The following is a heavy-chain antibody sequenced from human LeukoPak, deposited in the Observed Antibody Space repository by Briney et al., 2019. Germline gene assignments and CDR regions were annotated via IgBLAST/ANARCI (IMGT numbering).Heavy chain of an antibody. CDR2: ISGNGGRT. V-gene: IGHV3-23*01. J-gene: IGHJ4*02. CDR1: GFSFISYA. CDR3: AKDRSGYYDIQFFDY. D-gene: IGHD3-22*01. Sequence: GGSLRLSCAASGFSFISYAMSWVRQAPGKGLEWVSTISGNGGRTYYADSVKGRFTISRDNSKNTLYLQMNSLRAEDTAIYYCAKDRSGYYDIQFFDYWGQGTLVTVSS.